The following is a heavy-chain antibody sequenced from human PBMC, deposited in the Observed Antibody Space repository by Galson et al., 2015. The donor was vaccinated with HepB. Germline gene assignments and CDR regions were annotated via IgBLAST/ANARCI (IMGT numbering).Heavy chain of an antibody. Sequence: SETLSLTCTVSGGSISSSSYYWGWIRQPPGKGLEWIGSIYYSGSTYYNPSLKSRVTIYVDTSKNQFSLKLSSVTAAETAVYYCARQKYDFWSGYPSIPYYFDYWGQGTLVTVSS. CDR2: IYYSGST. CDR1: GGSISSSSYY. D-gene: IGHD3-3*01. CDR3: ARQKYDFWSGYPSIPYYFDY. V-gene: IGHV4-39*01. J-gene: IGHJ4*02.